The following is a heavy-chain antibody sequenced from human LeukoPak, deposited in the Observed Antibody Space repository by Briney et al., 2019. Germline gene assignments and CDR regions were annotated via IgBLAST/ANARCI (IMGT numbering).Heavy chain of an antibody. CDR2: INPNSGGT. J-gene: IGHJ4*02. CDR3: ARDRGGYVHY. Sequence: ASVKVSCKASGYTFTGYYMHWVRQAPGQGLEWMGWINPNSGGTNYAQKFQGRVTMTRDTSISAAYMELRSLRSDDTAVYYCARDRGGYVHYWGQGTLVTVSS. CDR1: GYTFTGYY. V-gene: IGHV1-2*02. D-gene: IGHD3-10*01.